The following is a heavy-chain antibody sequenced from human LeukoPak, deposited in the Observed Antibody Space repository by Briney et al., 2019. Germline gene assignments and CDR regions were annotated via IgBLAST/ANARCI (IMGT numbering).Heavy chain of an antibody. CDR3: ARDQDSSGYYLDY. CDR1: GGSISSHY. V-gene: IGHV4-59*11. Sequence: SETLSLTCTVSGGSISSHYWSWIRQPPGKGLEWIGYIYYSGSTNYNPSLKSRVTISVDTSKNQFSLKLSSVTAADTAVYYCARDQDSSGYYLDYWGQGTLVTVSS. D-gene: IGHD3-22*01. CDR2: IYYSGST. J-gene: IGHJ4*02.